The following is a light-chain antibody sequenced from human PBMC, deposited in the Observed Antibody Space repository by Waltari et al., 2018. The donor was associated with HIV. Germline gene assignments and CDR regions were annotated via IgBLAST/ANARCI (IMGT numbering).Light chain of an antibody. V-gene: IGLV6-57*01. CDR3: QSYDSNNVL. CDR1: SGSIASYY. J-gene: IGLJ2*01. Sequence: NFMLTQPHSVSESPGKTVIISCSRSSGSIASYYVPLYQQRPGSSPTTVSYEDNQRPSGVPDRFSGSIDSSSNSASLTISGLKTEDEADYYCQSYDSNNVLFGGGTKLTVL. CDR2: EDN.